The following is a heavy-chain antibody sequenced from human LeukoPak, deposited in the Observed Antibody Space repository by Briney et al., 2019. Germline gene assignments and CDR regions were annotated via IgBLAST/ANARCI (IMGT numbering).Heavy chain of an antibody. D-gene: IGHD2-21*02. J-gene: IGHJ4*02. Sequence: PSETLSLTCTVSGRSISSSNYYWGWVRQPPGKGLEWIGSIFYSGNTYYNPSLKSRVTISVDTSKKQFSLKLNSVTAADTAVYYCARDLRVVVTAIFDFWGQGTLVTVSS. V-gene: IGHV4-39*07. CDR1: GRSISSSNYY. CDR3: ARDLRVVVTAIFDF. CDR2: IFYSGNT.